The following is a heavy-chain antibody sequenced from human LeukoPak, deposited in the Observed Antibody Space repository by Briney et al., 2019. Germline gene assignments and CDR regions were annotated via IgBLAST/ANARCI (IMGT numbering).Heavy chain of an antibody. Sequence: PGGSLRLSCAASGFTVSSNYMSWVRQAPGKGLECVSLIYGGGSTYYADSVKGRFTISRDNSKNTIFLQPTSLRGEDTAVYYWASKGQYCGTLTCKDYWGRGTLVTVSS. CDR2: IYGGGST. CDR3: ASKGQYCGTLTCKDY. V-gene: IGHV3-53*01. D-gene: IGHD2-21*01. J-gene: IGHJ4*02. CDR1: GFTVSSNY.